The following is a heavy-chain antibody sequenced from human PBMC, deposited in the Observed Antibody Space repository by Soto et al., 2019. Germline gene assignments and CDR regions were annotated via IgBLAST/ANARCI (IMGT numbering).Heavy chain of an antibody. Sequence: ASVKVSCKASGYTFTRYYMHWVRQAPGQGLEWMGVINPSGGSTDFAQNFQGRVTMTRDTSTSTVYMELSSLSSEDTAVYYCARGSSSKDPKDAFDIWGQGTMVTVS. J-gene: IGHJ3*02. CDR3: ARGSSSKDPKDAFDI. V-gene: IGHV1-46*01. CDR2: INPSGGST. D-gene: IGHD2-15*01. CDR1: GYTFTRYY.